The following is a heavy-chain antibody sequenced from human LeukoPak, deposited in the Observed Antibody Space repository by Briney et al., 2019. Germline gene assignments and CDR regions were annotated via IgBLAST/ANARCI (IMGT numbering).Heavy chain of an antibody. D-gene: IGHD3-22*01. CDR3: AKDSSGYFFPLDY. CDR2: ISNSSPNI. V-gene: IGHV3-23*01. J-gene: IGHJ4*02. CDR1: GFTFISYS. Sequence: SGGSLRLSCAASGFTFISYSMNWVRQAPGKGLEWVSSISNSSPNIYYADSVKGRFTISRDNSKNTLYLQMNSLRAEDTAVYYCAKDSSGYFFPLDYWGQGTLVTVSS.